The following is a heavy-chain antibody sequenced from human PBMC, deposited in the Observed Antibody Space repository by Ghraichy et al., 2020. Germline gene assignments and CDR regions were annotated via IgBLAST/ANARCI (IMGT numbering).Heavy chain of an antibody. Sequence: ESLNISCTVSGGSISSYYWSWIRQPPGKGLEWIGYIYYSGSTNYNPSLKSRVTISVDTSKNQFSLKLSSVTAADTAVYYCARDRESSGYYYSSPAFDIWGQGTMVTVSS. D-gene: IGHD3-22*01. CDR2: IYYSGST. V-gene: IGHV4-59*01. J-gene: IGHJ3*02. CDR3: ARDRESSGYYYSSPAFDI. CDR1: GGSISSYY.